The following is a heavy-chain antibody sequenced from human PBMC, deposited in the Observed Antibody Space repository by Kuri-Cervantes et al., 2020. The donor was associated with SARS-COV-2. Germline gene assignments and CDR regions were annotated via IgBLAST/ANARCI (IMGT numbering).Heavy chain of an antibody. V-gene: IGHV3-21*01. CDR2: ISSSSSYI. CDR3: ASELLWFGEC. D-gene: IGHD3-10*01. J-gene: IGHJ4*02. CDR1: GFTFSSYS. Sequence: GESLKISCAASGFTFSSYSMNWVRQAPGKGLEWVSSISSSSSYIYYADSVKGRFTISRDNAKNSLYLQMNSLRAEDTAVYYCASELLWFGECWGQGTLVTVSS.